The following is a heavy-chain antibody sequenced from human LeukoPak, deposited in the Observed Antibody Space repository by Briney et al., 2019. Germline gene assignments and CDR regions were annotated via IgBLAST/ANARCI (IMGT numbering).Heavy chain of an antibody. CDR2: INHSGST. V-gene: IGHV4-34*01. J-gene: IGHJ4*02. D-gene: IGHD3-10*01. CDR3: ASTMVRGVILN. CDR1: GGSFSGYY. Sequence: LETLSLTCAVYGGSFSGYYWSWIRQPPGKGLEWIGEINHSGSTNYNPSLKSRVTISVDTSKNQFSLKLSSVTAADTAVYYCASTMVRGVILNWGQGTLVTVSS.